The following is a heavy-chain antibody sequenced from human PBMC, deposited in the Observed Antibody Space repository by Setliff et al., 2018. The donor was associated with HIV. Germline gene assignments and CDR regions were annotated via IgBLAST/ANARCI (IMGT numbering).Heavy chain of an antibody. Sequence: SETLSLTCSVSGGSISTYYWGWIRQPPGKGLEWIATLYYSRSTFYNPSLKSRIALSADTSNNNISLTLRSVTAADTAIYYCVRHDPEGTLSFGKLSSLPNFDSWGQGALVTVSS. V-gene: IGHV4-39*01. CDR3: VRHDPEGTLSFGKLSSLPNFDS. CDR1: GGSISTYY. D-gene: IGHD3-10*01. CDR2: LYYSRST. J-gene: IGHJ4*02.